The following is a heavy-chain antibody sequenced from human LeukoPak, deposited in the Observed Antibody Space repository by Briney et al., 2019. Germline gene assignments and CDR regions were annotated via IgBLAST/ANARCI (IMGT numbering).Heavy chain of an antibody. CDR2: TYYRSKWYN. D-gene: IGHD3-10*01. V-gene: IGHV6-1*01. CDR1: GDSVSSNSAA. J-gene: IGHJ3*02. Sequence: SQTLSLTCAISGDSVSSNSAAWNWIRQSPSRGLEWLGRTYYRSKWYNDYAVSVKSRITINPDTSKNQFSLQLNSVTPEDTAVYYCARARVSGSGSYYNVEPTEAFDIWGQGTMVTVSS. CDR3: ARARVSGSGSYYNVEPTEAFDI.